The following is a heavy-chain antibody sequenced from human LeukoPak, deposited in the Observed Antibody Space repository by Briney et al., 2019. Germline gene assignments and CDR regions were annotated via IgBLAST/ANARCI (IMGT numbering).Heavy chain of an antibody. CDR2: IKHSGST. V-gene: IGHV4-34*01. D-gene: IGHD3-10*01. Sequence: SETLSLTCAVYGGSFSGYYWSWIRQPPGKGLEWIGEIKHSGSTNYNPSLKSRVTISVDTSKNQFSLKLSSVTAADTAVYYCARGMFRGVIMTYGMDVWGKGTTVTVSS. CDR1: GGSFSGYY. CDR3: ARGMFRGVIMTYGMDV. J-gene: IGHJ6*04.